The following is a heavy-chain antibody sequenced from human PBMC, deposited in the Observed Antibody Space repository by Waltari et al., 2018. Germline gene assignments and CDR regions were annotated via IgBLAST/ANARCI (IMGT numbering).Heavy chain of an antibody. CDR2: IYNSGRT. CDR3: ARRDGSGTYYPPNAFDI. CDR1: GYSITNGYY. J-gene: IGHJ3*02. Sequence: QFQLQESGPGLVKPSETLSLTCGVSGYSITNGYYWGWIRQAPGKGLEWIGRIYNSGRTYYNASLKSRVTISVDTAKSQVSLKLSAVTAADTAVYYCARRDGSGTYYPPNAFDIWGQGTGVTVSS. D-gene: IGHD3-10*01. V-gene: IGHV4-38-2*01.